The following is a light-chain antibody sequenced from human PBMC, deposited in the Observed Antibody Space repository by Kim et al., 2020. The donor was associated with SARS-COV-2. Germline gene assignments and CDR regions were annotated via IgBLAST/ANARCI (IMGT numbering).Light chain of an antibody. CDR3: SSYTSSSIYVG. J-gene: IGLJ2*01. CDR1: GRDVGGYNY. CDR2: DVS. Sequence: QSVTISTTGTGRDVGGYNYVSWYQQHPGKAHKLMIYDVSNRPSGVSNRFSGSKSGNTASLTISGLKAEDEADYYCSSYTSSSIYVGFGGGTQLTVL. V-gene: IGLV2-14*03.